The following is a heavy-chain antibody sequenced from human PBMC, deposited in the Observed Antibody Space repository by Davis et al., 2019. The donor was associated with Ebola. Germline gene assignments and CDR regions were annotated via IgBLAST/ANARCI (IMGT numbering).Heavy chain of an antibody. J-gene: IGHJ6*02. CDR1: GYTFTSYD. Sequence: ASVKVSCKASGYTFTSYDINWVRQATGQGLEWMGWMNPNSGNTGYAQKFQGRVTMTRNTSISTAYMELSSLRSEDTAVYYCARPNYYDSSGYYYDYGMDVWGQGTTVTVSS. CDR3: ARPNYYDSSGYYYDYGMDV. V-gene: IGHV1-8*01. CDR2: MNPNSGNT. D-gene: IGHD3-22*01.